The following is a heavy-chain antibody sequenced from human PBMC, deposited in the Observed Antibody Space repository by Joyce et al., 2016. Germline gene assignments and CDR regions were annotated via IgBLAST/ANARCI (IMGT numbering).Heavy chain of an antibody. Sequence: QVQLVQSGSEVKKPGASVEVSCKASGYIFTTYGISWVRQAPGQGFEWMGWISAHHGNTKYAQKFQGRVTMTMDTTTSTAYMELEILRSDDAAVYYCARDIHYYNSSGYYWGAFDIWGQGTMVSVSS. CDR2: ISAHHGNT. CDR3: ARDIHYYNSSGYYWGAFDI. CDR1: GYIFTTYG. V-gene: IGHV1-18*01. D-gene: IGHD3-22*01. J-gene: IGHJ3*02.